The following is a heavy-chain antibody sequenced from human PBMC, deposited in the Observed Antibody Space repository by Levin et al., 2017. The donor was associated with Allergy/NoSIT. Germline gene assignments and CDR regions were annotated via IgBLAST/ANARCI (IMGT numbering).Heavy chain of an antibody. D-gene: IGHD3-3*01. CDR2: INHSGST. V-gene: IGHV4-34*01. CDR1: GGSFSGYY. Sequence: SETLSLTCAVYGGSFSGYYWSWIRQPPGKGLEWIGEINHSGSTNYNPSLKSRVTISVDTSKNQFSLKLSSVTAADTAVYYCHFWSGYAYYDDGMDGWGQGTTVTVSS. CDR3: HFWSGYAYYDDGMDG. J-gene: IGHJ6*02.